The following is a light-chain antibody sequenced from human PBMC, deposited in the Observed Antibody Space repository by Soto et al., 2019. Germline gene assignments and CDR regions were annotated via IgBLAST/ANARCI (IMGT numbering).Light chain of an antibody. CDR2: DAS. CDR3: HRYDSIPYA. V-gene: IGKV1-33*01. CDR1: QDISHY. J-gene: IGKJ2*01. Sequence: DIQMTQSPSSLSASVGDRATITCQASQDISHYLNWYQQKPGKPPKLLIYDASNLETGVPSRFSGSGSETYFTFTISNLQPEDVATYYCHRYDSIPYAFGQGTKLEIK.